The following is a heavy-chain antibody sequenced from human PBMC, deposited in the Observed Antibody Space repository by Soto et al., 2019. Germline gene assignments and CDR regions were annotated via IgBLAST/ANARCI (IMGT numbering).Heavy chain of an antibody. CDR3: AREKRANGYFDY. Sequence: EVQLVESGGGVVQPGGSLRLSCAASGFAFSAYYMTWVRQAPGKGLEWVANIKKDGSENYYAGSVNGRFIISRDDAKNLLFLQMNSLRVEDTAVYYCAREKRANGYFDYWGQGTPVTVSA. D-gene: IGHD6-25*01. V-gene: IGHV3-7*01. J-gene: IGHJ4*02. CDR2: IKKDGSEN. CDR1: GFAFSAYY.